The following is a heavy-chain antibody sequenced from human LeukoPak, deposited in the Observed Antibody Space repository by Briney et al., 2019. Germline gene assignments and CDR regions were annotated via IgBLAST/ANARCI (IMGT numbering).Heavy chain of an antibody. CDR3: ARHTSRDPHFDS. CDR1: GGSVSSSSYY. CDR2: IFYSGNT. V-gene: IGHV4-39*01. J-gene: IGHJ4*02. D-gene: IGHD3-3*01. Sequence: PSETLSLTCIVSGGSVSSSSYYWAWMRQPPGKGLEWIGSIFYSGNTFHNPSLKSRVTMSVDTFRNQFSLKLSSVSAADTAVYFCARHTSRDPHFDSWGQGTLVTVSS.